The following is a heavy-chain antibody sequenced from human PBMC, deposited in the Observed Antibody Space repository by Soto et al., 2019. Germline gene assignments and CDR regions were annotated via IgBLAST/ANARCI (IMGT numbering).Heavy chain of an antibody. Sequence: GSLRLSCSASGFTFSSYDVHWVRQAPGKGLEFVAGISPNGGSTYYADSVKGRSTISRDNSKNTLYLQMGSLRPDDTAVYFCVKLTDYWGQGTLVTVSS. J-gene: IGHJ4*02. CDR2: ISPNGGST. D-gene: IGHD3-9*01. V-gene: IGHV3-64D*06. CDR1: GFTFSSYD. CDR3: VKLTDY.